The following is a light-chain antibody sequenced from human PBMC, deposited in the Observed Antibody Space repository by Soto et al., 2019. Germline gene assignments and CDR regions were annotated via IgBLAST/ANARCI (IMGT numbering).Light chain of an antibody. CDR3: QQYNNWPQT. J-gene: IGKJ1*01. CDR2: DAS. V-gene: IGKV3-15*01. CDR1: QSVSST. Sequence: YPDTLSLSKGERATLSCRVRQSVSSTLAWYQQKPGQAPRLLIYDASTRATGIPARFSGSGSGTGFTLTISSLQSEDFAVYYCQQYNNWPQTFGRGTKVDIK.